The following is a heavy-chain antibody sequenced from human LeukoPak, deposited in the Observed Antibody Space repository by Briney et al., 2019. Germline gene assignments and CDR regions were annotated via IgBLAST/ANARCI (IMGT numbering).Heavy chain of an antibody. CDR2: IYHSGTT. Sequence: SETLSLTCAVSGVAISRGGYAWNWIRQPPGKGLEWIAYIYHSGTTYYNPSLKSRATISVDTSKNQFSLKLSSVTAADTAVYYCARGRVYSSGWYNGYYMDVWGKGTTVTVSS. V-gene: IGHV4-30-4*07. D-gene: IGHD6-19*01. J-gene: IGHJ6*03. CDR3: ARGRVYSSGWYNGYYMDV. CDR1: GVAISRGGYA.